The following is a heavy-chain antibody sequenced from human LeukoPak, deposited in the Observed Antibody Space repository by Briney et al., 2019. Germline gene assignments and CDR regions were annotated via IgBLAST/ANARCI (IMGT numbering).Heavy chain of an antibody. J-gene: IGHJ4*02. Sequence: GGSLRLSCAASGFTSSSYGMHWVRQAPGKGLEWVAVIWYDGSNKYYADSVKGRFTISRDNSKNTLYLQMNSLRAEDTAVYYCARAGGGYMNYFDYWGQGTLVTVSS. D-gene: IGHD3-10*01. CDR2: IWYDGSNK. CDR1: GFTSSSYG. V-gene: IGHV3-33*01. CDR3: ARAGGGYMNYFDY.